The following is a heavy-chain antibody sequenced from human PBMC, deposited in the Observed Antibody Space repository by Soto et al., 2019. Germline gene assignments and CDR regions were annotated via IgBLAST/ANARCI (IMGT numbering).Heavy chain of an antibody. CDR2: ISGSGGSK. CDR3: AKDLLRYYDSSGYNDAFDI. D-gene: IGHD3-22*01. CDR1: GFTFSSYA. V-gene: IGHV3-23*01. J-gene: IGHJ3*02. Sequence: GGSLRLSCAASGFTFSSYAMSWVRQAPGKGLEWVSAISGSGGSKYYADSMKGRFTISRDNSKNTLYLQMNSLRAEDTAVYYCAKDLLRYYDSSGYNDAFDIWGQGTMVTVSS.